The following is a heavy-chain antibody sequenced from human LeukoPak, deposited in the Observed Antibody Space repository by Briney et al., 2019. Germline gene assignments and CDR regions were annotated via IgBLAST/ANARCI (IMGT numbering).Heavy chain of an antibody. CDR1: GFTFSSYA. J-gene: IGHJ4*02. Sequence: PGGSLRLSCAASGFTFSSYAMSWVRQAPGKGLEWVSAISGSGGSTYSADSVKGRFTISRDNSKNTLYLQMNSLRAEDTAVYYCAKGDYSDSSGYYLFDYWGQGTLVTVSS. CDR2: ISGSGGST. V-gene: IGHV3-23*01. D-gene: IGHD3-22*01. CDR3: AKGDYSDSSGYYLFDY.